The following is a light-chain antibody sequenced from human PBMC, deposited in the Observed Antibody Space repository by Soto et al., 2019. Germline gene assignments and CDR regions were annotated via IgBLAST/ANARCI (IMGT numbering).Light chain of an antibody. V-gene: IGLV4-60*03. J-gene: IGLJ7*01. CDR2: LEGSGSY. CDR3: ETWDSNSAV. Sequence: QPVLTQSSSASASLGSSVKLTCTLSSGRSSYIIAWHQQQPGKAPRYLMKLEGSGSYNKGSGVPDRFSGSSSGADRYLTISNLQSEDEADYYCETWDSNSAVFGGGTQLTVL. CDR1: SGRSSYI.